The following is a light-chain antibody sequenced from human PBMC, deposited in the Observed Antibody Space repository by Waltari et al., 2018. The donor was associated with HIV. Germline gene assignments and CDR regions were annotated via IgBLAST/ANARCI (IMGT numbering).Light chain of an antibody. Sequence: QSALTQPRSVSGSPGPSVTISCTGTSSAVGLYKYVSWYQQPPGKVPTLLIDELNDRPSGVPDRFSGSKSGTTASLTISGLQAEDEAFYYCCSYAGSYTLIFGGGTKLTVL. CDR1: SSAVGLYKY. CDR2: ELN. V-gene: IGLV2-11*01. CDR3: CSYAGSYTLI. J-gene: IGLJ2*01.